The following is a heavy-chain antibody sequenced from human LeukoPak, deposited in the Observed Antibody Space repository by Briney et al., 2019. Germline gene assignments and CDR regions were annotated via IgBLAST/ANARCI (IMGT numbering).Heavy chain of an antibody. J-gene: IGHJ4*02. D-gene: IGHD4-17*01. Sequence: GGSLRLSCAASGFTVSSNYMSWVRQAPGKGLEWVSIIYSDGSTYYADSVKGRFTISRDNSKNTLYLQMNSLRAEDTAVYYCARDGGYGDYGYWGQGALVTVSA. CDR1: GFTVSSNY. CDR3: ARDGGYGDYGY. CDR2: IYSDGST. V-gene: IGHV3-66*01.